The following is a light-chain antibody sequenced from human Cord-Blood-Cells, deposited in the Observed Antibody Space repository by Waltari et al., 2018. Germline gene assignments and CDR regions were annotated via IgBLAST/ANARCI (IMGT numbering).Light chain of an antibody. CDR2: DVS. Sequence: QSALTQPRSVSGSPGQSVTIYCTGTSSDVGGYNYVSWYQQHPGKAPKLMIYDVSNRPSGVPDRFSGSKSGNTASLTISGLQAEDEADYYCCSYAGSYTLVFGGGTKLTVL. CDR1: SSDVGGYNY. CDR3: CSYAGSYTLV. J-gene: IGLJ3*02. V-gene: IGLV2-11*01.